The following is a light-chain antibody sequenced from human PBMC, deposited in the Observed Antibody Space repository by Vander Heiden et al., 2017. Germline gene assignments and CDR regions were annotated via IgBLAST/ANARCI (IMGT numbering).Light chain of an antibody. CDR2: GDS. V-gene: IGLV3-10*01. Sequence: SYELTQPPSVSVSPGQTARPTCSGDALPKEYPCWYQQKSGQAPVLVIYGDSKRPSGIPERFSGSRSGTMATLNISGAQVDDEADYYCYSTDSSGNHRVFGGGTKLTVL. CDR3: YSTDSSGNHRV. CDR1: ALPKEY. J-gene: IGLJ2*01.